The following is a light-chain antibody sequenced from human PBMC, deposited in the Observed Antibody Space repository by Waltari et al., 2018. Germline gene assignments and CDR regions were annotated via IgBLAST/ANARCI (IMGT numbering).Light chain of an antibody. J-gene: IGKJ4*01. CDR3: QQAKSFPVT. CDR1: HDIISV. V-gene: IGKV1-12*01. Sequence: DIQMTQSPSSVSASVGDRVTITCWAGHDIISVLAWYQQRPGRAPKLLIHSASTLQPGVPSRFSGSGSGTDFTLTITSLQPDDVATYYCQQAKSFPVTFGGGTTVEIK. CDR2: SAS.